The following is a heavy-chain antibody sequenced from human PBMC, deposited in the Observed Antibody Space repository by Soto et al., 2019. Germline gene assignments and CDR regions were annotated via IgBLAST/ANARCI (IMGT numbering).Heavy chain of an antibody. D-gene: IGHD2-2*01. CDR3: ARDELGCSSTSCYQRFDP. V-gene: IGHV1-69*13. CDR1: GGTFSSYA. J-gene: IGHJ5*02. CDR2: IIPIFGTA. Sequence: GASVKVSCKASGGTFSSYAISWVRQAPGQGLEWMGGIIPIFGTANYAQKFQGRVTITADESTSTAYMELSSLRSEDTAVYYCARDELGCSSTSCYQRFDPWGQGTLVTVSS.